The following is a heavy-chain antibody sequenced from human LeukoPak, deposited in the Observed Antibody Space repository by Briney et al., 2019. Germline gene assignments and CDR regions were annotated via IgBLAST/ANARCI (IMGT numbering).Heavy chain of an antibody. CDR2: INANSGGT. D-gene: IGHD1-26*01. Sequence: ASVKVSCKASGYTFTGYYMHWVRQATGQGLEWMGCINANSGGTNYAQKFQGRVTMTRDTSISTAYMELNRLRSDDTAVYYCARDLLGATGDYWGQGTLVTVSS. CDR1: GYTFTGYY. CDR3: ARDLLGATGDY. J-gene: IGHJ4*02. V-gene: IGHV1-2*02.